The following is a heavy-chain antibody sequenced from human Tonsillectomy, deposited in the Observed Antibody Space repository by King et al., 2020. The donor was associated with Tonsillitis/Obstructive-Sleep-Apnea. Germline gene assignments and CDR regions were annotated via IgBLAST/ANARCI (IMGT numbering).Heavy chain of an antibody. CDR3: ARAVVGGIFDY. V-gene: IGHV3-11*01. J-gene: IGHJ4*02. CDR2: ISNSDSG. D-gene: IGHD3-10*01. Sequence: VQLVESGGGLVKPGGSLRLSCAASGFTFSDFYMSWIRQAPGKGLEWVSYISNSDSGMYADSVKGRFTISRDYAKNSLYLQMNSLRAEDTALYYCARAVVGGIFDYWGQGTLVTVSS. CDR1: GFTFSDFY.